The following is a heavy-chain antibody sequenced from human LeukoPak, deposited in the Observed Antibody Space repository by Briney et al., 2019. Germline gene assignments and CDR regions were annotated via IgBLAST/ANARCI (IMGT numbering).Heavy chain of an antibody. V-gene: IGHV4-59*01. Sequence: SETLSLTCTVSGDSINNDYWSWIRQPPGKGLEWIGYIFYSGRTTYNPSLKSPVTISIDTSKNQFSLMVMSVTAAGTAVYYCARVAYGSSWSDPWGQGTLVTVSS. J-gene: IGHJ5*02. CDR2: IFYSGRT. CDR3: ARVAYGSSWSDP. D-gene: IGHD2-2*01. CDR1: GDSINNDY.